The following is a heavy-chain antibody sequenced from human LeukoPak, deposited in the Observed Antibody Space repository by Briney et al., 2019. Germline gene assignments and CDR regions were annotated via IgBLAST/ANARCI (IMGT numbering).Heavy chain of an antibody. D-gene: IGHD4-17*01. CDR3: AKVPNGDYIGAFDI. CDR1: DFTFSSSW. J-gene: IGHJ3*02. Sequence: GGSLRLSCAASDFTFSSSWMTWVRQAPGKGLEWVANIKQDGSEKFYLDSVKGRFTISRDNAKSSLFLQMNSLRVEDTAVYYRAKVPNGDYIGAFDIWGQGTMVTVSS. V-gene: IGHV3-7*03. CDR2: IKQDGSEK.